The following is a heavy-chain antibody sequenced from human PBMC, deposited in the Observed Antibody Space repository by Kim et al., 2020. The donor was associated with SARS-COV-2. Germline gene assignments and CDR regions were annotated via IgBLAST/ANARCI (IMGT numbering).Heavy chain of an antibody. CDR3: ARMVSGYYQERAPRRAFDI. J-gene: IGHJ3*02. CDR1: GYTFTSYG. CDR2: ISAYNGNT. V-gene: IGHV1-18*04. D-gene: IGHD3-22*01. Sequence: ASVKVSCKASGYTFTSYGISWVRQAPGQGLEWMGWISAYNGNTNYAQKLQGRVTMTTDTSTSTAYMELRSLRSDDTAVYYCARMVSGYYQERAPRRAFDIWGQGTMVTVSS.